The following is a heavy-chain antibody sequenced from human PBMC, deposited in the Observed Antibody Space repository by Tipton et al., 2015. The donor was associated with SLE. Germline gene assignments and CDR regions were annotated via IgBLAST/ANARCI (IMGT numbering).Heavy chain of an antibody. CDR3: AGEDRKHYYFYMDV. CDR2: IYYSGST. Sequence: TLSLTCTVSDDSISSYYWSWIRQPPGKGLEWIVYIYYSGSTNYNPSLKSRVTISVDTSKNQFSLKLSSVTAADTAVYYCAGEDRKHYYFYMDVWGKGTTVTVSS. V-gene: IGHV4-59*01. D-gene: IGHD3-16*02. J-gene: IGHJ6*03. CDR1: DDSISSYY.